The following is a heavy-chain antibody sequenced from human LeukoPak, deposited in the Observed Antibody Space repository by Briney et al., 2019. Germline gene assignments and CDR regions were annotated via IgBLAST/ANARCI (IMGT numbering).Heavy chain of an antibody. CDR2: INHSGST. D-gene: IGHD2-8*01. Sequence: SETLSLTCAVYGGSFSGYYWSWIRQPPGKGLEWIGEINHSGSTNYNPSLKSRVTIPVDTSKNQFSLKLSSVPAADPAVYYWGRSIVLMVYAKRKGYYFDYWGQGTLSPSPQ. V-gene: IGHV4-34*01. CDR3: GRSIVLMVYAKRKGYYFDY. J-gene: IGHJ4*02. CDR1: GGSFSGYY.